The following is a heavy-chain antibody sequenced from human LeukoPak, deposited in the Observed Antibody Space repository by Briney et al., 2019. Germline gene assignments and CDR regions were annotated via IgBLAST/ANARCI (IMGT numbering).Heavy chain of an antibody. CDR3: AKITMATTPNF. D-gene: IGHD3-10*01. CDR2: ITDSGRKT. Sequence: GGSLRLSCAASGLTFSSYAMNWVREASGEGLEWVSGITDSGRKTYYADSVKRRFSISRDNSRNTLYLQMSDLRAEDTAVYYCAKITMATTPNFWGQGTLVTVSS. V-gene: IGHV3-23*01. J-gene: IGHJ4*02. CDR1: GLTFSSYA.